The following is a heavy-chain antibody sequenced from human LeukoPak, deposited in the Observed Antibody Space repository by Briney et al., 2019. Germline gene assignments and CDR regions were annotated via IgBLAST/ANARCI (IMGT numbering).Heavy chain of an antibody. CDR1: GFTFSSYA. J-gene: IGHJ4*02. D-gene: IGHD2-2*02. CDR2: ISYDGSNK. CDR3: ARGRNAYCSSTSCYRPFDY. V-gene: IGHV3-30*01. Sequence: GGSLRLSCAASGFTFSSYAMHWVRQAPGKGLEWVALISYDGSNKYYADSVKGRFTISRDNSKNTLYLQMNGLRAEDTAVYYCARGRNAYCSSTSCYRPFDYWGQGTLVTVSS.